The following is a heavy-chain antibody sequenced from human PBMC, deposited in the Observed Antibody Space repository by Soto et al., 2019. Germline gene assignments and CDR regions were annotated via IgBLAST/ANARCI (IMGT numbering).Heavy chain of an antibody. D-gene: IGHD3-10*01. Sequence: GASVKVSCTASGGTFSSYAISWVRQAPGQGLEWMGGIIPIFGTANYAQKFQGRVTITADESTSTAYMELSSLRSEDTAVYYCAREFPSNYYGSGSYYGYYYYYGMDVWGQGTTVTVSS. CDR3: AREFPSNYYGSGSYYGYYYYYGMDV. CDR1: GGTFSSYA. J-gene: IGHJ6*02. CDR2: IIPIFGTA. V-gene: IGHV1-69*13.